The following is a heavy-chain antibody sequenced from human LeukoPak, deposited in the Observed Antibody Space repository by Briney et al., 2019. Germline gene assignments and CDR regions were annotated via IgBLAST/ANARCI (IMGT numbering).Heavy chain of an antibody. J-gene: IGHJ4*02. CDR3: ARLDYDFWSGYYTWDY. V-gene: IGHV1-18*01. CDR2: ISAYNGNT. CDR1: GYTFTSYG. D-gene: IGHD3-3*01. Sequence: ASVKVSCKASGYTFTSYGISWVRQAPGQGLEWMGWISAYNGNTNYAQKLQGRVTMTTDTSTSTAYMELRSLRSDDTAVYYCARLDYDFWSGYYTWDYWGQGTLVTVSS.